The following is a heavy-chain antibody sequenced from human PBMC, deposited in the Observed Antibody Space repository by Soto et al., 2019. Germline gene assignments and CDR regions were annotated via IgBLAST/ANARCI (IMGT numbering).Heavy chain of an antibody. CDR3: ARDGGRHSGGIDY. CDR1: GGTFSSYS. V-gene: IGHV1-69*01. CDR2: IIPIFGTA. D-gene: IGHD1-26*01. Sequence: QVQLVQSGVEVKKPGSSVKVSCKASGGTFSSYSINWVRQATGQGREWMGEIIPIFGTANYAQKFQGRVTITADESTSTAYMELSSLRSEDTAVYYCARDGGRHSGGIDYWGQGTLVTVSS. J-gene: IGHJ4*02.